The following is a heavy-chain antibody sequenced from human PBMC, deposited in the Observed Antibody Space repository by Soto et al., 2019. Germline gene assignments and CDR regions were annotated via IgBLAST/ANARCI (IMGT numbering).Heavy chain of an antibody. CDR1: GFRFISYC. Sequence: GGSLSLSSGSSGFRFISYCMRWVRPAPGKALEWVANIADNGGANNHADSVKGRFTISRDNTKNTLYLQMNSLRLEDTAGDVCAREERPPYNGLDVWGQGPTVNVSS. CDR3: AREERPPYNGLDV. J-gene: IGHJ6*02. D-gene: IGHD1-1*01. CDR2: IADNGGAN. V-gene: IGHV3-30*03.